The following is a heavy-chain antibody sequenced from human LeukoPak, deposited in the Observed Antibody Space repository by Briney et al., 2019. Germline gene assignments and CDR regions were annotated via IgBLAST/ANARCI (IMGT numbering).Heavy chain of an antibody. Sequence: GASVKVSCKASGYTFTSYDINWVRQATGQGLEWMGWMNPNSGNTGYAQKFQGRVTITRNTSISTAYMELSSLRAEDTAVYYCARDPPAYYDSSAGYWGQGTLVTVSS. D-gene: IGHD3-22*01. CDR2: MNPNSGNT. CDR3: ARDPPAYYDSSAGY. CDR1: GYTFTSYD. V-gene: IGHV1-8*03. J-gene: IGHJ4*02.